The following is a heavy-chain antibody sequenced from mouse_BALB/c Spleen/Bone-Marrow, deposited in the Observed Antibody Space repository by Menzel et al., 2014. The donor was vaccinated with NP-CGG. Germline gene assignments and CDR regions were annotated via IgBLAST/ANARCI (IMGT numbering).Heavy chain of an antibody. CDR3: ARGSYYEGAMDY. J-gene: IGHJ4*01. Sequence: QVHVKQSGPGLVAPSQSLSITCTVSGFSLTSYGVHWVRQPPGKVLEWLGVIWAGGSTNYNSALMSRPSISKDNSKSQVFLKMNSLQTDDTAMYYCARGSYYEGAMDYWGQGTSVTVSS. CDR2: IWAGGST. CDR1: GFSLTSYG. D-gene: IGHD1-1*01. V-gene: IGHV2-9*02.